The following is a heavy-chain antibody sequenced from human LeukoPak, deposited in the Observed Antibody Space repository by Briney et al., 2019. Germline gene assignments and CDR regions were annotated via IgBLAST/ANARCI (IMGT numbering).Heavy chain of an antibody. Sequence: GSLRLSCAASGFTFRSYSMNWVRQAPGKGLEWVSYISSRGSAIYYADSVKGRFTISRDNAKNSLYLQMNSLRADDTAVYYCARGGHDPGIPFDIWGQGTMVTVSS. J-gene: IGHJ3*02. CDR2: ISSRGSAI. CDR3: ARGGHDPGIPFDI. D-gene: IGHD1-1*01. CDR1: GFTFRSYS. V-gene: IGHV3-48*04.